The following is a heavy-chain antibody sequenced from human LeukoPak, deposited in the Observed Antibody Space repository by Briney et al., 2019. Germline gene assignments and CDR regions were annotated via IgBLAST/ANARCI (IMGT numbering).Heavy chain of an antibody. CDR3: ARGTWATLYYYYMDV. V-gene: IGHV3-74*01. D-gene: IGHD5-24*01. J-gene: IGHJ6*03. Sequence: GGSLRLFCGASGFTFSSYWMHWVRQAPGKGLVWVSRINSDGSSTSYADSVKGRFTISRDNAKNTLYLQMNSLRAEDTAVYYCARGTWATLYYYYMDVWGKGTTVTVSS. CDR1: GFTFSSYW. CDR2: INSDGSST.